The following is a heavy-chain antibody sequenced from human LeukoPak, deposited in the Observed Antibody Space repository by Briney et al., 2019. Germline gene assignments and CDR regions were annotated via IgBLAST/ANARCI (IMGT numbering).Heavy chain of an antibody. CDR3: ARDGRGLTDYYYGMDV. V-gene: IGHV3-30-3*01. D-gene: IGHD1-1*01. Sequence: PGRSLRLSCAASGFTFSSYAMHWVRQAPGKGLEGVAVISYDGSNKYYADSVKGRFTISRDNSKNTLYLQMNSLRAEDTAVYYCARDGRGLTDYYYGMDVWGQGTTVTVSS. CDR2: ISYDGSNK. CDR1: GFTFSSYA. J-gene: IGHJ6*02.